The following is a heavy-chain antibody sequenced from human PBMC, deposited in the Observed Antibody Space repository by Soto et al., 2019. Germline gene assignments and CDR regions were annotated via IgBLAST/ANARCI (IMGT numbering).Heavy chain of an antibody. CDR3: ARCIMVRETSYCWFDP. D-gene: IGHD3-10*01. CDR1: GGSFSGYY. V-gene: IGHV4-34*01. CDR2: INHSGST. J-gene: IGHJ5*02. Sequence: SETLSLTCAVYGGSFSGYYWSWIRQPPGKGLEWIGEINHSGSTNYNPSLKSRVTISVDTSKNQFSLKLSSVTAADTAVYYCARCIMVRETSYCWFDPWGQGTLVTVSS.